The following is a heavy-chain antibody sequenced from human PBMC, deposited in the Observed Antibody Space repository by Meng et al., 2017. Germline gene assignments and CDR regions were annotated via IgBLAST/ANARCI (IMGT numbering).Heavy chain of an antibody. CDR3: ARGVRLPDY. Sequence: GARLHPPPDPSASTCAVYGGSFSGYYWSWSRQPPGKGLECIGEINHSGSTNYTPSLKSRVTISVDTSKNQFSLKLSSVTAADTAVYYCARGVRLPDYWGQGTLVTVSS. CDR2: INHSGST. J-gene: IGHJ4*02. CDR1: GGSFSGYY. V-gene: IGHV4-34*01. D-gene: IGHD2-15*01.